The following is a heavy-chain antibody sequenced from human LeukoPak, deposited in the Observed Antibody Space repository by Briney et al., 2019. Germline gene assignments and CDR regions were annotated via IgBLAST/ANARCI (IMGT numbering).Heavy chain of an antibody. Sequence: SVKVSCKASGGTFSSYAISWVRQAPGQGLEWMGRIIPILGIANYAQKFQGRVTITADKSTSTAYMELSSLRSEDTAVYYCARDGCDGGSLCYWGQETLVTVSS. CDR2: IIPILGIA. J-gene: IGHJ4*02. V-gene: IGHV1-69*04. D-gene: IGHD2-15*01. CDR3: ARDGCDGGSLCY. CDR1: GGTFSSYA.